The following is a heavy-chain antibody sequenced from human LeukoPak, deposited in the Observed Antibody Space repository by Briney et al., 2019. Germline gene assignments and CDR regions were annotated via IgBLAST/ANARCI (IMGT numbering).Heavy chain of an antibody. CDR3: ARGSYRMDV. CDR2: IYYTGST. J-gene: IGHJ6*02. V-gene: IGHV4-39*01. D-gene: IGHD2-15*01. CDR1: GGSISGSGYY. Sequence: SETLSLTCSVSGGSISGSGYYWAWIRQPPGKGLEWIGSIYYTGSTHYNSSLKSRVTMSVDTSKNQFSLKLSSVTAADTAVYYCARGSYRMDVWGQGTTVTASS.